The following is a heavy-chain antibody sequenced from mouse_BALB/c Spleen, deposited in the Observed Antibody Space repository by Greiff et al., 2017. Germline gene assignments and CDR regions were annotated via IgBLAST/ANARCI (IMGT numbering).Heavy chain of an antibody. CDR3: ARDYRDWYFDV. CDR1: GYTFTSYT. J-gene: IGHJ1*01. Sequence: QVQLKESGAELARPGASVKMSCKASGYTFTSYTMHWVKQRPGQGLEWIGYINPSSGYTNYNQKFKDKATLTADKSSSTAYMQLSSLTSEDSAVYYCARDYRDWYFDVWGAGTTVTVSS. D-gene: IGHD2-14*01. V-gene: IGHV1-4*01. CDR2: INPSSGYT.